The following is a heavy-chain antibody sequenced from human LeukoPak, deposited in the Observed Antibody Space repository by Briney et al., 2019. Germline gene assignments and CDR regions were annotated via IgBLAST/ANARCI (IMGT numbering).Heavy chain of an antibody. Sequence: QSGGSLRLSCAASGFIFSSYAMSWVRQAPGKGLEWVSTISGSGAYTYYADSVKGRFTISRDNAKNSLYLQMNSLRAEDTAVYYCVRDRGRASVDYWGQGTLVTVSS. J-gene: IGHJ4*02. D-gene: IGHD1-26*01. CDR1: GFIFSSYA. CDR2: ISGSGAYT. V-gene: IGHV3-23*01. CDR3: VRDRGRASVDY.